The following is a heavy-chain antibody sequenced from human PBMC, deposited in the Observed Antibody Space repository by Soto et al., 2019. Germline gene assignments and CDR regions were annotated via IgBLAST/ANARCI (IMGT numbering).Heavy chain of an antibody. Sequence: ELQLVESGGGLDQPGGSLRLSCIAFGFTFSNNAMHWVRQAPGKGLEYVSGVSSDGNSTYYADSVKGRFTISRENSKNMLYLQMGGLRDDDMAVYYCARSFPPETGGQGTLVTVSS. D-gene: IGHD3-3*02. V-gene: IGHV3-64*07. CDR1: GFTFSNNA. CDR2: VSSDGNST. CDR3: ARSFPPET. J-gene: IGHJ4*02.